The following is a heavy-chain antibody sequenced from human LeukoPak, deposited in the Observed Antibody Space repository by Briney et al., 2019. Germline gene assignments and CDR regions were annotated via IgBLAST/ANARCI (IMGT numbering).Heavy chain of an antibody. CDR3: AREKKHYGSGSLFDY. CDR2: IYYSGST. J-gene: IGHJ4*02. Sequence: SETLSLTCTVSGGSVSSGSYYWSWIRQPPGKGLEWIGYIYYSGSTNYNPSLKSRVTISVDTSKNQFSLKLSSVTAADTAVYYCAREKKHYGSGSLFDYWGQGTLVTVSS. CDR1: GGSVSSGSYY. D-gene: IGHD3-10*01. V-gene: IGHV4-61*01.